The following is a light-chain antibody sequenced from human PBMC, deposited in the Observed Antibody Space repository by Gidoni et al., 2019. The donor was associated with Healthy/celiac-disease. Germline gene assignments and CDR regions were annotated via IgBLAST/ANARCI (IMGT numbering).Light chain of an antibody. CDR2: AAS. V-gene: IGKV1-39*01. Sequence: IQMTQSPSSLSASVGDRVTITCRASQSISSYLNWYQQKPGKAPKLLIYAASSLQSGVPSRFSGSGSGTDFTLTISSLQPEDFATYYCQQSYSTPYTFXHXTKLEIK. J-gene: IGKJ2*01. CDR3: QQSYSTPYT. CDR1: QSISSY.